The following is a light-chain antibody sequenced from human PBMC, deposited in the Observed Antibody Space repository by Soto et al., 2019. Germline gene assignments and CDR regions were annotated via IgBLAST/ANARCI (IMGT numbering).Light chain of an antibody. CDR1: QSISNF. CDR3: QQSYSTPLT. J-gene: IGKJ4*01. Sequence: DIQMTQSPSSLSASVGDRVTITCRASQSISNFLNWYQQKPGKAPKLLIYAASSLQSGVPARFSGSESGTGFTLTISSLQPGDFATYYCQQSYSTPLTFGGGTKVEIK. V-gene: IGKV1-39*01. CDR2: AAS.